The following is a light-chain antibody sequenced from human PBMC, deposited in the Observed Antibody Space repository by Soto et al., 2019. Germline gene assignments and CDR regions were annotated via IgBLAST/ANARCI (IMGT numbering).Light chain of an antibody. Sequence: DIQLTQSPSFLSASVGDRVTITCRASQDIRNYLAWYQQTPGQAPHLLIYAASTLQTGVPSRFSGSGSGTEFTLTISSLQPEDFATYYCHQLNTFPPFTFGPGTKVDFK. V-gene: IGKV1-9*01. J-gene: IGKJ3*01. CDR2: AAS. CDR3: HQLNTFPPFT. CDR1: QDIRNY.